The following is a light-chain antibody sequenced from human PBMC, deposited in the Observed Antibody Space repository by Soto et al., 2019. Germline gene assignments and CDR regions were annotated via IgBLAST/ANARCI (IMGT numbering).Light chain of an antibody. CDR3: QQYNSYSWT. J-gene: IGKJ3*01. CDR2: DAS. V-gene: IGKV1-5*01. Sequence: DIQMTQSPSTLSVSVGDRVTITCRASQSISSWLAWYQQKPGKAPKLLIYDASSLESGVPSRFSGSGSGTDFTLTISSLQPDDFATYYCQQYNSYSWTFGPGTKVDIK. CDR1: QSISSW.